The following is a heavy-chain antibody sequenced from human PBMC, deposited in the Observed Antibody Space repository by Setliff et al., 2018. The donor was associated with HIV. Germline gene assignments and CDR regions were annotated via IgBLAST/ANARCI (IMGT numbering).Heavy chain of an antibody. Sequence: PSETLSLTCTVSGGSISSSSYYWGWIRQPPGKGLEWIGSIYYRGSAYYNPSLKSRVTISLDTSKNQFSLKLSSVTAADTAVYYCARDVFVDIPMVLGYWGQGTPVTVSS. D-gene: IGHD5-18*01. CDR2: IYYRGSA. CDR3: ARDVFVDIPMVLGY. CDR1: GGSISSSSYY. V-gene: IGHV4-39*07. J-gene: IGHJ4*02.